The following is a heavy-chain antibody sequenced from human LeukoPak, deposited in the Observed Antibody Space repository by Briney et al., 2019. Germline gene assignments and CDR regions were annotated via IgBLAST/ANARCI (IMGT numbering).Heavy chain of an antibody. D-gene: IGHD3-9*01. CDR2: INGSGGST. V-gene: IGHV3-23*01. Sequence: GGSLRLSCAASGFTFSSYDMSWVRQAPGKGLEWVSAINGSGGSTYYADSVKGRFTISRDNSKNTLYLQMNSLRAEDTAVYYCAKDHDILTGYYTGCFDYWGQGTLVTVSS. CDR1: GFTFSSYD. J-gene: IGHJ4*02. CDR3: AKDHDILTGYYTGCFDY.